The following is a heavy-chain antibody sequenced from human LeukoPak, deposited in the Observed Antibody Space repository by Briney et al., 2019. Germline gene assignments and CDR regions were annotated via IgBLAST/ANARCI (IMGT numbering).Heavy chain of an antibody. V-gene: IGHV3-13*01. CDR3: ARASSHYGMDV. J-gene: IGHJ6*02. Sequence: GSLRLSCAASGFTFSSYDTHWVRQAIGKGLEWVSAFGTAGDTYYPGSVKGRFTISRENAKNSLYLQMNSLRAGDTAVYYCARASSHYGMDVWGQGTTVTVSS. CDR2: FGTAGDT. CDR1: GFTFSSYD.